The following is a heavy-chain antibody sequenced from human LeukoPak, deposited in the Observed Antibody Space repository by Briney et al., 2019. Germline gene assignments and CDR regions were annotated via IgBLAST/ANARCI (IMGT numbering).Heavy chain of an antibody. J-gene: IGHJ6*02. D-gene: IGHD4-23*01. V-gene: IGHV3-30*18. Sequence: GRSLRLSCAASGFTFSSYGMHWVRQAPGKGREGGAVISYDGSNKYYADSVKGRFTISGDNSKNTLYLQMNSLRAEDTAVYYCAKDSSLVTAYYYYGMDVWGQGTTVTVSS. CDR3: AKDSSLVTAYYYYGMDV. CDR2: ISYDGSNK. CDR1: GFTFSSYG.